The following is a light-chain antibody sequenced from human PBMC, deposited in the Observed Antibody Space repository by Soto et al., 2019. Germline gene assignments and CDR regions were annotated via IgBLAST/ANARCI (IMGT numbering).Light chain of an antibody. CDR3: QQYFTSPIT. V-gene: IGKV3-20*01. CDR2: GAS. J-gene: IGKJ5*01. CDR1: QSVNSR. Sequence: EIVLTQSPGTLALSPGERAALSCRASQSVNSRLAWYQHKPGQAPRLLISGASNRASGIPARFSAWGSGTDFTLTISRVDPADFAFYYCQQYFTSPITFGQGTRRE.